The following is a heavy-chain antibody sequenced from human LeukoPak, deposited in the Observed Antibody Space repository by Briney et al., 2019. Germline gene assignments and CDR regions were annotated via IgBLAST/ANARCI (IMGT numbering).Heavy chain of an antibody. CDR1: GFTLDDYA. CDR2: ISWNSGSI. V-gene: IGHV3-9*03. Sequence: GGSLRLSCAASGFTLDDYAMHWVRQAPGKGLEWVSGISWNSGSIGYADSVEGRFTISRDNAKNSLYLQMNSLRAEDMALYYCARETWDGTYYYDSSGSPVYYFDYWGQGTLVTVSS. CDR3: ARETWDGTYYYDSSGSPVYYFDY. D-gene: IGHD3-22*01. J-gene: IGHJ4*02.